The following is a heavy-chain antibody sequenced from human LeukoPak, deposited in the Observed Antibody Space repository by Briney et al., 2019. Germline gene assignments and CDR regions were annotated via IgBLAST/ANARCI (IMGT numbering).Heavy chain of an antibody. J-gene: IGHJ5*02. V-gene: IGHV4-34*01. CDR1: GGSFGGYY. D-gene: IGHD1/OR15-1a*01. CDR2: INHSGST. Sequence: PSETLSLTCAVYGGSFGGYYWSWIRQPPGKGLEWIGEINHSGSTNYNPSLKSRVTISVDTSKNQFSLKLSSVTAADTAVYYCARVCLKTWEQGHSFDPWGQGTLVTVSS. CDR3: ARVCLKTWEQGHSFDP.